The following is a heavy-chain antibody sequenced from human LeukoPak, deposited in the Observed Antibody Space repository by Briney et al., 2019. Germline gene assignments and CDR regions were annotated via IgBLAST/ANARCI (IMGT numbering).Heavy chain of an antibody. D-gene: IGHD5-18*01. CDR2: IDPNSGGT. CDR1: GYTFTGYY. CDR3: ARVGGNSKVELWLWSRANWFDP. Sequence: GASVKVSCKASGYTFTGYYMHWVRQAPGQGLEWMGWIDPNSGGTNYAQKFQGRVTMTRDTSISTAYMELSRLRSDDTAVYYCARVGGNSKVELWLWSRANWFDPWGQGTLVTVSS. V-gene: IGHV1-2*02. J-gene: IGHJ5*02.